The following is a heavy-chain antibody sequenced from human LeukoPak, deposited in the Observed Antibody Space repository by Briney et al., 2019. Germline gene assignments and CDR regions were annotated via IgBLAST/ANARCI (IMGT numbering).Heavy chain of an antibody. CDR3: AREGHYGSGFNAFDI. CDR2: IYYSGST. D-gene: IGHD3-10*01. J-gene: IGHJ3*02. CDR1: GGSISSGDYY. V-gene: IGHV4-30-4*01. Sequence: SETLSLTCTVSGGSISSGDYYWSWIRQPPGKGLEWIGYIYYSGSTYYNPSLKSRVTISVDTSKNQFSLKLSSVTAADTAVYYCAREGHYGSGFNAFDIWGQGAMVTVSS.